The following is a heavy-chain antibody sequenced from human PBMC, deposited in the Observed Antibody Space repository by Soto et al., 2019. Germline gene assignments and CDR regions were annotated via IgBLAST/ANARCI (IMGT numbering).Heavy chain of an antibody. V-gene: IGHV4-30-4*01. CDR1: GGSISSGDYY. CDR3: AKSITMIVGRWFDP. D-gene: IGHD3-22*01. J-gene: IGHJ5*02. CDR2: IYYSGST. Sequence: SETLSLTCTVSGGSISSGDYYWSWIRHPPGKGLEWIGYIYYSGSTYYNPSLKSRVTISVDTSKNQFSLKLSSVTAADTAVYYCAKSITMIVGRWFDPWGQGTLVTVSS.